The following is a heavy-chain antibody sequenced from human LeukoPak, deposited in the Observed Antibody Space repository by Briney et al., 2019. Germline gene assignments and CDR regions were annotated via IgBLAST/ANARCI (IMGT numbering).Heavy chain of an antibody. CDR1: GYTFTGYY. CDR2: INPNSGGT. D-gene: IGHD5-18*01. Sequence: ASVKVSCKASGYTFTGYYMHWVRQAPGQGLEWMGWINPNSGGTNYAQKLQGRVTMTTDTSTSTAYMELRSLRSDDTAVYYRARDRGRQLGEFDYWGQGTLVTVSS. CDR3: ARDRGRQLGEFDY. V-gene: IGHV1-2*02. J-gene: IGHJ4*02.